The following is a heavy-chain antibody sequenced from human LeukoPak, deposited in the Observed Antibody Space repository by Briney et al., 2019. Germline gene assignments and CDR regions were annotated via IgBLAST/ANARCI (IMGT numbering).Heavy chain of an antibody. CDR1: GITFRHHA. V-gene: IGHV3-23*01. J-gene: IGHJ3*02. CDR3: TKAVGGSRDAYDI. CDR2: IFASGAHS. D-gene: IGHD2-15*01. Sequence: GGSLRLSCVASGITFRHHAMNWVRQAPGKGLEWVSSIFASGAHSYYADSVKGRFTISRDNSRNTFYLQMENLRAEDSATYYCTKAVGGSRDAYDIWGQGTGVIVSS.